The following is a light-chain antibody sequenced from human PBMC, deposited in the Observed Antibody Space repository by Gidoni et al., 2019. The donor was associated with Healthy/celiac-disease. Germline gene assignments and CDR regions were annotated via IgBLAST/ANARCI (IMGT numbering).Light chain of an antibody. CDR2: KAS. Sequence: DIHMTQSPSTLSASVGDRVTITCRDSQTISNWLAWYQQKPGNAPKVLIYKASSLESGVPSRFSGSGSGTEFTLTISSLQPDDFATYYCQQYNSYSLTFGQGTRLEIK. J-gene: IGKJ5*01. CDR1: QTISNW. CDR3: QQYNSYSLT. V-gene: IGKV1-5*03.